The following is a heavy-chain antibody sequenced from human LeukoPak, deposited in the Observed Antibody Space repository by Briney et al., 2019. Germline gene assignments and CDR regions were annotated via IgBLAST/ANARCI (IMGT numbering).Heavy chain of an antibody. CDR1: GFTFSNAW. V-gene: IGHV3-15*01. J-gene: IGHJ5*02. D-gene: IGHD3-10*01. Sequence: PGGPLRLSCAASGFTFSNAWMSWVRQAPGKGLEWVGRIKSKTDGGTTDYAAPVKGRFTISRDDSKNTLYLQMNSLKTEDTAVYYCTTDLITMVRGFPNWFDPWGQGTLVTVSS. CDR3: TTDLITMVRGFPNWFDP. CDR2: IKSKTDGGTT.